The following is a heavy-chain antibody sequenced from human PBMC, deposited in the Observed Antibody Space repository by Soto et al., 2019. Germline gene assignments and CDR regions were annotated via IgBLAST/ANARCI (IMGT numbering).Heavy chain of an antibody. CDR3: ARDVYDIVVVPAAISDYYYMDV. J-gene: IGHJ6*03. CDR2: ISAYNGNT. D-gene: IGHD2-2*01. V-gene: IGHV1-18*01. CDR1: GYTFTSYG. Sequence: VASVKVSCKASGYTFTSYGISWVRQAPGQGLEWMGWISAYNGNTNYAQKLQGRVTMTTDTSTSTAYMELRSLRSDDTAVYYCARDVYDIVVVPAAISDYYYMDVWGKGTTVTVSS.